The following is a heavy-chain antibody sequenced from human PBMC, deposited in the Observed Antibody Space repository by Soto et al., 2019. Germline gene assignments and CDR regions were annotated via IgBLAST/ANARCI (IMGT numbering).Heavy chain of an antibody. J-gene: IGHJ6*02. D-gene: IGHD5-12*01. Sequence: EVQLVESGGGLVQPGGSLRLSCAASGFTFSSYWMHWVRQAPGKGLVWVSRINSDGSSTSYAGSVKGRFTISRDNAKNTLYLQMNSLRAEDTAVYYCARAGGYSGYDYGMDVWGQGTTVTVSS. V-gene: IGHV3-74*01. CDR3: ARAGGYSGYDYGMDV. CDR1: GFTFSSYW. CDR2: INSDGSST.